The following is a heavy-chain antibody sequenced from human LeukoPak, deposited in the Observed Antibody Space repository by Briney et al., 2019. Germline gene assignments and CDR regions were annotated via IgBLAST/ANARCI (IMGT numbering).Heavy chain of an antibody. Sequence: RGSLRLSCAASGSTFSSYSMNWVRQAPGKGLEWVSYISSSSSTICYADSVKGRFTISRDNAKNSLYLQMNSLRAEDTAVYYCARDHGDTAMAYWGQGTLVTVSS. D-gene: IGHD5-18*01. J-gene: IGHJ4*02. V-gene: IGHV3-48*04. CDR1: GSTFSSYS. CDR2: ISSSSSTI. CDR3: ARDHGDTAMAY.